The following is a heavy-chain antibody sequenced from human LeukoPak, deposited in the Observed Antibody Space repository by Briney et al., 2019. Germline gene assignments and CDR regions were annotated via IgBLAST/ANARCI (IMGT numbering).Heavy chain of an antibody. CDR2: ISASGAST. CDR1: GFTFNSYG. Sequence: GGSLRLSCVVSGFTFNSYGMNWVRQAPGKGRQWVSTISASGASTFYADSVKGRFTISRDNSKNTVSLQVNSLRVEDTAIYYCAKTYRDYFDSWGLGTLVTVSS. CDR3: AKTYRDYFDS. J-gene: IGHJ4*02. V-gene: IGHV3-23*01. D-gene: IGHD5-18*01.